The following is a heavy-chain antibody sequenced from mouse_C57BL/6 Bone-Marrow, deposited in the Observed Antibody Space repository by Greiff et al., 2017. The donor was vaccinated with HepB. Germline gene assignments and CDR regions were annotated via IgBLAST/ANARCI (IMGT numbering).Heavy chain of an antibody. D-gene: IGHD2-5*01. CDR3: ARSYSNSSWFAD. J-gene: IGHJ3*01. CDR2: INPYNGGT. CDR1: GYTFTDYY. Sequence: EVQLQQSGPVLVKPGASVKMSCKASGYTFTDYYMNWVKQSHGKSLEWIGVINPYNGGTSYNQKFKGKATLTVDKSSSTAYMELNSLTSEDSAVYYCARSYSNSSWFADWGQGTLVTVSA. V-gene: IGHV1-19*01.